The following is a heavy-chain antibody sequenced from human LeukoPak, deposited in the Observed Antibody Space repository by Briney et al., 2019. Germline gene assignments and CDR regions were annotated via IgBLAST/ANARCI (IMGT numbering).Heavy chain of an antibody. V-gene: IGHV4-30-2*01. CDR2: IYHSGRT. CDR3: ARDGGYGHYDY. Sequence: SQTLSLTCAVSGGSISSGDYSWSWIRQPPGKGLEWIAYIYHSGRTFYNPSLKSRVTISVDTSKNQISLEVTSVTAADTAVYYCARDGGYGHYDYWGRGTLVTVPS. D-gene: IGHD5-18*01. J-gene: IGHJ4*02. CDR1: GGSISSGDYS.